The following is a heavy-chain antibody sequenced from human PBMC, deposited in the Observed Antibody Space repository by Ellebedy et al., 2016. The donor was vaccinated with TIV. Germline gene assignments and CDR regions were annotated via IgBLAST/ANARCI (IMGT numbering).Heavy chain of an antibody. CDR3: SRLGGYLGAYYYYGMDV. Sequence: GESLKISXAASGFTFSGYGMHWVRQAPGKGLEWVAVIWYDGSNKYYSDSVKGRFTISRDNSKNTLYLQMNSLRAEDTAVYYCSRLGGYLGAYYYYGMDVWGQGTTVTVSS. D-gene: IGHD7-27*01. CDR2: IWYDGSNK. V-gene: IGHV3-33*01. CDR1: GFTFSGYG. J-gene: IGHJ6*02.